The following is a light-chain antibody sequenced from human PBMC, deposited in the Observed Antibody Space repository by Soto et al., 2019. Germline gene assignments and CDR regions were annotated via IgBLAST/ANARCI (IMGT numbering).Light chain of an antibody. V-gene: IGLV6-57*01. CDR3: QSYDSSKPVV. Sequence: NFMLTQPHSVSESPGKTVTISCTRSSGSIASNYVQWYQQRPGSSPTTVIYEDNQRPSGVPDRFSGSIDSSSNSASLTISGLKTEDEADSYCQSYDSSKPVVFGGGTKLTVL. J-gene: IGLJ2*01. CDR2: EDN. CDR1: SGSIASNY.